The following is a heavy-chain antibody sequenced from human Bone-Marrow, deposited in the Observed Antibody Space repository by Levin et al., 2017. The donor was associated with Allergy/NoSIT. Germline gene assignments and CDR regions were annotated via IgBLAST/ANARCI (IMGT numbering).Heavy chain of an antibody. CDR1: GGFINDYY. CDR2: IHYSRTT. Sequence: SQTLSLTCTVSGGFINDYYWSWFRQSPGKTIEWIACIHYSRTTYYNPSLRSRVTISMDTSRNQFSLSLSSVTAGDTADYYCARERRDGNNYVDYWGQGILVTVSS. V-gene: IGHV4-59*01. D-gene: IGHD5-24*01. J-gene: IGHJ4*02. CDR3: ARERRDGNNYVDY.